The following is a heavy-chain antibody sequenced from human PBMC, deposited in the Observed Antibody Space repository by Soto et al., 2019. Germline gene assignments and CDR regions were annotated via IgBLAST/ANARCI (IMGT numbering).Heavy chain of an antibody. CDR2: INQSGST. Sequence: LLTLSLTCAVSGGSFSTYDGSCIRKPPGKGLEWIGEINQSGSTNYNPSLKSRVTISVYTSKIQFSLKLTSVTAADTAVYYCARTFYVAAAGLFDYWGQGALVTVS. J-gene: IGHJ4*02. D-gene: IGHD6-13*01. CDR1: GGSFSTYD. CDR3: ARTFYVAAAGLFDY. V-gene: IGHV4-34*01.